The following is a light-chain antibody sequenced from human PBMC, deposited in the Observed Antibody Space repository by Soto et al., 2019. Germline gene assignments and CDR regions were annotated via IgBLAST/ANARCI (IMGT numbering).Light chain of an antibody. J-gene: IGKJ1*01. CDR1: QSLSFY. V-gene: IGKV3-11*01. CDR3: HQYYGTST. CDR2: DAS. Sequence: VLTQSPATLSLSPGERATLSCRASQSLSFYLAWYQQKPGQAPRLLIYDASNRATGIPARFSGSGSGTDFTLTIDSLEPEDVAVYYCHQYYGTSTFGQGTRVEIK.